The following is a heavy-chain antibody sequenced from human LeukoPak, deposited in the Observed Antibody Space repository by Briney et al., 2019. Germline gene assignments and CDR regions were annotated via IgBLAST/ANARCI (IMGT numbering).Heavy chain of an antibody. D-gene: IGHD5-12*01. Sequence: PAETLSLTCTASGLPVSSYYRSWIRQPPGKGLEWIGYIYYSGSTNYNPSLKSRVTISVDTSKNQFSLKLSSVTAADTAVYYCARDDGGYEYYFDYWGQGTLVTVSS. V-gene: IGHV4-59*02. CDR1: GLPVSSYY. J-gene: IGHJ4*02. CDR3: ARDDGGYEYYFDY. CDR2: IYYSGST.